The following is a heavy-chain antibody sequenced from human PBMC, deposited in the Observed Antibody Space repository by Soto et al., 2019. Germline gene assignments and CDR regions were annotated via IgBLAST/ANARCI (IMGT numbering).Heavy chain of an antibody. CDR1: GFAVSSYS. J-gene: IGHJ3*02. CDR3: ALLRWLDAFDI. Sequence: PGGSLRLSGAASGFAVSSYSMNWVRQAPGRGLEWVSSISSSSSYIYYADSVKGRFTISRDNAKNSLYLQMNSVRADGTVVYYCALLRWLDAFDIWGQGTMVTVSS. V-gene: IGHV3-21*01. D-gene: IGHD4-17*01. CDR2: ISSSSSYI.